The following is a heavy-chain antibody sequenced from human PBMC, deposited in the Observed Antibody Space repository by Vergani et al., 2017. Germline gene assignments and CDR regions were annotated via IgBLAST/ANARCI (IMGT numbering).Heavy chain of an antibody. CDR1: GGTFSSYA. D-gene: IGHD2-2*01. CDR3: AREGCSSTSCYPILCGIGAFDI. CDR2: IIPIFGTA. V-gene: IGHV1-69*01. J-gene: IGHJ3*02. Sequence: QVQLVQSGAEVKKPGSSVKVSCKASGGTFSSYAISWVRQAPGQGLEWTGGIIPIFGTANYAQKFQGRVTITADESTSTAYMELSSLRSEDTAVYYCAREGCSSTSCYPILCGIGAFDIWGQGTMVTVSS.